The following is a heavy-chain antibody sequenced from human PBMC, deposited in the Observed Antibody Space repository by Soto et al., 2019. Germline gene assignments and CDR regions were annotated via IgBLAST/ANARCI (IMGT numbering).Heavy chain of an antibody. Sequence: QVQLVESGGGVVQPGRSLRLSCAASGFTFSYHALNWVRQAPGKGLEWVAVISYDGDNKYIAESVKGRFTISRDNAKNTVSLQMNSLRAEDSAMYCCAGETTTSACAGMDVWGQGTTVTVSS. J-gene: IGHJ6*02. CDR1: GFTFSYHA. V-gene: IGHV3-30-3*01. D-gene: IGHD1-1*01. CDR2: ISYDGDNK. CDR3: AGETTTSACAGMDV.